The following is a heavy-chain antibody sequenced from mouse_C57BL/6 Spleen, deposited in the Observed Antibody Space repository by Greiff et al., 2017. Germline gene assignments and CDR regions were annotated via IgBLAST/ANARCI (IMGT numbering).Heavy chain of an antibody. Sequence: VQLQQPGAELVRPGTSVKLSCKASGYTFTSYWMHWVKQRPGQGLEWIGVIDPSDSYTNYNQKFKGKATLTVDTSSSTAYMQLSSLTSEDSAVYYCARVDDGILDYWGQGTTLTVSS. CDR3: ARVDDGILDY. CDR1: GYTFTSYW. V-gene: IGHV1-59*01. CDR2: IDPSDSYT. D-gene: IGHD2-1*01. J-gene: IGHJ2*01.